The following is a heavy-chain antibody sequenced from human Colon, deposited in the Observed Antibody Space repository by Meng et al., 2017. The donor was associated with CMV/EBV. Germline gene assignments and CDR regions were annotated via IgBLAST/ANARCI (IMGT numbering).Heavy chain of an antibody. V-gene: IGHV3-30*02. CDR3: ATYSVYDFWSGHYYFDH. J-gene: IGHJ4*02. CDR2: IGYDGSNK. CDR1: GFSFSTSG. D-gene: IGHD3-3*01. Sequence: GGSLRLSCEASGFSFSTSGMHWVRQAPGKGLEWVAFIGYDGSNKYYADSVRGRFTISRDNSKNTLYLQMNSLRVEDTAVYYCATYSVYDFWSGHYYFDHWGQGTLVTVSS.